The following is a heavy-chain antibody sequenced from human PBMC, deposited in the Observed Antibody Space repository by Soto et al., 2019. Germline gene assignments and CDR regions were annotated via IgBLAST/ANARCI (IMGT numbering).Heavy chain of an antibody. CDR3: ASPLELCFSYFYFFTLDV. Sequence: ASVKVSCKASGDTFTGYYVHWVRQAPGHGLEWLGWIHLNSGGTNYAQSFQGRVTMTRDMSVSTVYMEMTGLSSDDTAVYYCASPLELCFSYFYFFTLDVWGQGTTVTVSS. CDR2: IHLNSGGT. CDR1: GDTFTGYY. V-gene: IGHV1-2*02. D-gene: IGHD3-16*01. J-gene: IGHJ6*02.